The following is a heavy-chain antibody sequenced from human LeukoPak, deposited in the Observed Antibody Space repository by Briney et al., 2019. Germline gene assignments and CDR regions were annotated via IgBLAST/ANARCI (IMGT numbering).Heavy chain of an antibody. Sequence: ASVKVSCKASGGTFSSYAISWVRQAPGQGLEWMGGIIPIFGTANYAQKFQGRVTITTDESTSTAYMELSSLRSEDTAVYYCATSHRLPAYCSSTSCYDAFDIWGQGTMVTVSS. J-gene: IGHJ3*02. CDR1: GGTFSSYA. D-gene: IGHD2-2*01. V-gene: IGHV1-69*05. CDR2: IIPIFGTA. CDR3: ATSHRLPAYCSSTSCYDAFDI.